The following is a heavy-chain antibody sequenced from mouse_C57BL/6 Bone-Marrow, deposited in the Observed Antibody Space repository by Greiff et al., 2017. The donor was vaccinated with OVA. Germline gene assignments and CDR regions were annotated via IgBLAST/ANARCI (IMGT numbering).Heavy chain of an antibody. J-gene: IGHJ1*03. V-gene: IGHV2-5*01. Sequence: VQLQQSGPGLVQPSQSLSITCTVSGFSLTSYGVHWVRQSPGKGLEWLGVIWRGGSTDYNEAFMSRLSITKDNSKSQVFFKMNSLQADDTAIYYCAKYSNYPLWCFDVWGTGTTVTVSS. CDR3: AKYSNYPLWCFDV. CDR1: GFSLTSYG. CDR2: IWRGGST. D-gene: IGHD2-5*01.